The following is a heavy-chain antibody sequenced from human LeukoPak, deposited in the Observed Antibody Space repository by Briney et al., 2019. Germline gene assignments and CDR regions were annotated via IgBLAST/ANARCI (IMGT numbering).Heavy chain of an antibody. CDR1: GGTFSSYA. CDR2: IIPIFGTA. Sequence: SVKVSCKASGGTFSSYAISWVRQAPGQGLEWMGGIIPIFGTANHAQKFQGRVTITADESTSTAYMELSSLRSEDTAVYYCAREYSSGWYTYFDYWGQGTLVTVSS. CDR3: AREYSSGWYTYFDY. J-gene: IGHJ4*02. V-gene: IGHV1-69*13. D-gene: IGHD6-19*01.